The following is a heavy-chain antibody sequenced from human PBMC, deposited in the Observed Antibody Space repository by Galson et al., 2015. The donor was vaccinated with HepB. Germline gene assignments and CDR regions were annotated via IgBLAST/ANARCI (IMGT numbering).Heavy chain of an antibody. J-gene: IGHJ6*02. V-gene: IGHV3-23*01. CDR1: GFPFSTYT. CDR2: TSGSGGTT. CDR3: AKDRNSTSPGTYGMDV. D-gene: IGHD6-6*01. Sequence: SLRLFCAASGFPFSTYTMSWVRQAPGKGLEWVSATSGSGGTTYYADSVRGRFTISRDNTKRTLYLQMNRLRGEDTALYYCAKDRNSTSPGTYGMDVWGQGTTVTVFS.